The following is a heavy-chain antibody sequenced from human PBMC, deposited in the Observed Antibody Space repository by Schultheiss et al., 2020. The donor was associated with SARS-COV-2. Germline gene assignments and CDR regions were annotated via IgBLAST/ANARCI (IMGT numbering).Heavy chain of an antibody. D-gene: IGHD3-16*01. Sequence: GGSLRLSCAASGFTVSSNYMSWVRQAQGKGLEWVSVIYSGGSTYYADSVKGRFTISRDNSKNTLYLQMNSLRAEDTAVYYCARGGGPHYYGMDVWGQGTTVTVSS. CDR2: IYSGGST. CDR1: GFTVSSNY. V-gene: IGHV3-66*02. J-gene: IGHJ6*02. CDR3: ARGGGPHYYGMDV.